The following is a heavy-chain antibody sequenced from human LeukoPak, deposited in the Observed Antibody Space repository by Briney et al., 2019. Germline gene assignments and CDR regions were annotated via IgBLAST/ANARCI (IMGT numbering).Heavy chain of an antibody. Sequence: ASVKVSCKASGYSFTGYYMHWVRQAPGQGLEWMGWINPHSGDTGYAQKFQGRVTMTRDMSITTTYMELTRLRSDDTAFYYCARWDGYSSSPDYWGQGSLVTVTS. J-gene: IGHJ4*02. V-gene: IGHV1-2*02. D-gene: IGHD6-13*01. CDR1: GYSFTGYY. CDR3: ARWDGYSSSPDY. CDR2: INPHSGDT.